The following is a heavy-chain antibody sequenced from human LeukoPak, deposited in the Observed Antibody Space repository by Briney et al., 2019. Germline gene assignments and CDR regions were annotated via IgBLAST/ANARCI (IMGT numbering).Heavy chain of an antibody. D-gene: IGHD2-8*01. CDR1: GFTVSINY. J-gene: IGHJ4*02. CDR2: IYSGGST. CDR3: ARDLNGHYYFDY. Sequence: GGSLRLSCAASGFTVSINYMSWVRQAPGKGLEWVSVIYSGGSTYYADSVKGRFTISRHNSKNTLYLQMNSLRAEDTAVYYCARDLNGHYYFDYRGQGTLVTVSS. V-gene: IGHV3-53*04.